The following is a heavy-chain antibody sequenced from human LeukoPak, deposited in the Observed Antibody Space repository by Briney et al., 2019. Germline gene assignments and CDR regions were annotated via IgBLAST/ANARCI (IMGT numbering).Heavy chain of an antibody. CDR3: ARGGGGAKAFYFDY. CDR1: GEPFSVNF. D-gene: IGHD1-26*01. CDR2: IDNNGIT. V-gene: IGHV4-34*01. J-gene: IGHJ4*02. Sequence: PSETLSLTCAVSGEPFSVNFWTWIRQSPGKGLEWIGEIDNNGITNYNPSLKSRVTMSVDTTRKRFSLRLTSESAADTGVYYCARGGGGAKAFYFDYWGQGSLVTVSS.